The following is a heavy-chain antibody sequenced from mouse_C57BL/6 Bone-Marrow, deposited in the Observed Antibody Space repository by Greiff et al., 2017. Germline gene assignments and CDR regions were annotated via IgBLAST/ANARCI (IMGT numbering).Heavy chain of an antibody. CDR1: GYTFTDYD. D-gene: IGHD2-2*01. V-gene: IGHV1-26*01. CDR3: ARSRGYGDY. J-gene: IGHJ2*01. Sequence: EVQLQQSGPELVKPGASVKISCKASGYTFTDYDMNWVKQSHGKSLEWIGDINPNNGGTSYNQKFKGKATLTVDKSSSTAYMELRNLTSEDSAVXYCARSRGYGDYWGQGTTLTVSS. CDR2: INPNNGGT.